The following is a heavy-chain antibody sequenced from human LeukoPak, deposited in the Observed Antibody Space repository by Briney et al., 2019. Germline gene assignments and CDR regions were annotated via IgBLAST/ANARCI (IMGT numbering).Heavy chain of an antibody. Sequence: SQTLSLTCAISGDSVSSNSAAWHWIRQSPSRGLEWLGRTYYRSKWYNEYALSVKSRISINPDTSKNQFSLHLNSVTPEDTAVYYCALDAGDSLDAFDIWGPGTMVTVSS. CDR3: ALDAGDSLDAFDI. V-gene: IGHV6-1*01. CDR1: GDSVSSNSAA. CDR2: TYYRSKWYN. J-gene: IGHJ3*02. D-gene: IGHD7-27*01.